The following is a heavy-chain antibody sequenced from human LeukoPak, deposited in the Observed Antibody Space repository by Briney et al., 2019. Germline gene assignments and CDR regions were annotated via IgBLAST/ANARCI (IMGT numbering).Heavy chain of an antibody. CDR3: ARDFRVFRDGYPGEDY. D-gene: IGHD5-24*01. CDR2: ISSSSSYI. Sequence: GGSLRLSCAASGFTFSSYSMNWVRQAPGKGLEWVSSISSSSSYIYYADSVKGRFTISRDNAKNSLYLQMNSLRAEDTAVYYCARDFRVFRDGYPGEDYWGQGTLVTVSS. J-gene: IGHJ4*02. V-gene: IGHV3-21*01. CDR1: GFTFSSYS.